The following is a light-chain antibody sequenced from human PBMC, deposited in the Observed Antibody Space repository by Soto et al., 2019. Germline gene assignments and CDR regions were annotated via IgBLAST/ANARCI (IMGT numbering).Light chain of an antibody. CDR3: QQYYSVPLT. V-gene: IGKV4-1*01. CDR2: WAS. CDR1: QTVLYSSSSKAS. J-gene: IGKJ4*01. Sequence: DIVMTQSPDSLAVSLGERATINCKSSQTVLYSSSSKASLAWYQQKPGQPPKLLIYWASTRGSGVPDRFSAGGSGTDFTLTISHLQAEDVAVYYCQQYYSVPLTFGGGTKVEIK.